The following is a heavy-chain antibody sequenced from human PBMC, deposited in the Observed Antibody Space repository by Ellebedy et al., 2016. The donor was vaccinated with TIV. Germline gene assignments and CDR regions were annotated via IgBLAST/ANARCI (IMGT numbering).Heavy chain of an antibody. V-gene: IGHV3-53*01. D-gene: IGHD6-13*01. CDR3: ATYYSSSWYYYYGLDV. CDR1: EFTVNSNY. J-gene: IGHJ6*02. Sequence: GESLKISCAASEFTVNSNYMSWVRQAPGKGLEWVAVIYSGGTTSYADSVKGRFTISRDNSKKTVDRQMNSLRAEDTAVYYCATYYSSSWYYYYGLDVWGQGTTVSVSS. CDR2: IYSGGTT.